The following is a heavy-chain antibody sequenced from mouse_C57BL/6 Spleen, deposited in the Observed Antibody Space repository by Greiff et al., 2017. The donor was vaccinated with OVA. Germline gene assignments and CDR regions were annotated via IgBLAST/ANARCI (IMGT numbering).Heavy chain of an antibody. J-gene: IGHJ4*01. V-gene: IGHV1-80*01. Sequence: QVQLKESGAELVKPGASVKISCKASGYAFSSYWMNWVKQRPGKGLAWIGQIYPGDGDTNYNGKFKCKATLTADKSSSTAYMQLSSLTSEDSAVYFCAREDGHRGAMDYWGQGTSVTVSS. D-gene: IGHD2-3*01. CDR3: AREDGHRGAMDY. CDR2: IYPGDGDT. CDR1: GYAFSSYW.